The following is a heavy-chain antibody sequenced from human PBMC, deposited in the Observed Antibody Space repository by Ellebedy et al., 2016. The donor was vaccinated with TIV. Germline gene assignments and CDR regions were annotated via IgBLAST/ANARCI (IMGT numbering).Heavy chain of an antibody. D-gene: IGHD6-19*01. CDR3: AREGHSSGRAGTFDY. CDR1: GFTFSRYV. V-gene: IGHV3-30*04. J-gene: IGHJ4*02. CDR2: IAIDGSNHQ. Sequence: GESLKISCAASGFTFSRYVMHWVRQAPGKGLEWVAVIAIDGSNHQQSIDSVKGRFTISRDESKDTLYLQMDRLRVEDTAVYYCAREGHSSGRAGTFDYWGQGTLVTVSS.